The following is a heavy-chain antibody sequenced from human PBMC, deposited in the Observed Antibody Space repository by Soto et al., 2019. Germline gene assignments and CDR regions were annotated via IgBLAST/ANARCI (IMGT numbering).Heavy chain of an antibody. D-gene: IGHD2-15*01. CDR2: IWYDGSNK. V-gene: IGHV3-33*01. CDR3: ARAPPYRYCSGGSCYSLYGMDV. Sequence: PGGSLRLSCAASGFTFSSYGMHWVRQAPGKGLEWVAVIWYDGSNKYYADSVKGRFTISRDNSKNTLYLQMNSLRAEDTAVYYCARAPPYRYCSGGSCYSLYGMDVWGQGTTVTVSS. J-gene: IGHJ6*02. CDR1: GFTFSSYG.